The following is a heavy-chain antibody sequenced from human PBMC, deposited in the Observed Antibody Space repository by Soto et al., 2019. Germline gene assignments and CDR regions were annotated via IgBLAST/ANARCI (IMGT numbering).Heavy chain of an antibody. D-gene: IGHD3-22*01. J-gene: IGHJ5*02. CDR1: GYTFTSYA. CDR3: ARDGYYYDSSCIPPLGGDRGRFDP. Sequence: ASVKVSCKASGYTFTSYAMHWVRQAPGQRLEWMGWINAGNGNTKYSQKFQGRVTITRDTSASTAYMELSSLRSEDTAVYYCARDGYYYDSSCIPPLGGDRGRFDPWGQGTLVTVSS. CDR2: INAGNGNT. V-gene: IGHV1-3*01.